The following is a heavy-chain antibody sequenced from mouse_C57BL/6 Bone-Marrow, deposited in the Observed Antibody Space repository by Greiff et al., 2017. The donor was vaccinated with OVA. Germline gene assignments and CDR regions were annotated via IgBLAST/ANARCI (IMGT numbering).Heavy chain of an antibody. CDR2: IYPGDGDT. D-gene: IGHD1-1*01. CDR1: GYAFSSSW. V-gene: IGHV1-82*01. J-gene: IGHJ4*01. Sequence: QVQLQQSGPELVKPGASVKISCKASGYAFSSSWMNWVKQRPGKGLEWIGRIYPGDGDTNYNGKFKGKATLTADNSSSTAYMQLSSLTSEDSAVYFCARENYGSSYDAMDYWGQGTSVTVSS. CDR3: ARENYGSSYDAMDY.